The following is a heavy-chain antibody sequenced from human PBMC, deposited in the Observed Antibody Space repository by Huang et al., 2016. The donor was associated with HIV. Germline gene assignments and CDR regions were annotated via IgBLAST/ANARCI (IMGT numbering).Heavy chain of an antibody. Sequence: QITLRESGPALVKPTQTLTLTCTFSGFSLTTTGVGVGWFRQPPGQALEWLAFIYSNGDGRYSSSLSSRLTITKDTSKNQVVLTMTNMDPVDTATYYCAHSTDASAATFYFDFWGQGTLVAVSS. CDR1: GFSLTTTGVG. D-gene: IGHD6-25*01. V-gene: IGHV2-5*01. J-gene: IGHJ4*02. CDR3: AHSTDASAATFYFDF. CDR2: IYSNGDG.